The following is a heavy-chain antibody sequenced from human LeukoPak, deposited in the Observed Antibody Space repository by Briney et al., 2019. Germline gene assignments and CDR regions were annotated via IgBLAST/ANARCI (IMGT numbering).Heavy chain of an antibody. V-gene: IGHV3-64D*09. CDR3: VKDVGGSYAFDY. CDR1: GYTFTDFF. D-gene: IGHD1-26*01. CDR2: IHDNGGRT. Sequence: ASVKLSCKASGYTFTDFFMHWVRHAPGKGLEYVSGIHDNGGRTHYRDSVKGRFSISRDNSKNTLHLQMSTLRAEDTALYYCVKDVGGSYAFDYWGQGILVTVAS. J-gene: IGHJ4*02.